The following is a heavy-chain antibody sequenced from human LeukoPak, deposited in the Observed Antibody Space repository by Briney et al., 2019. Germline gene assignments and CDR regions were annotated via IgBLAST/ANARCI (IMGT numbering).Heavy chain of an antibody. V-gene: IGHV3-7*01. CDR3: ARWIRGTPDY. D-gene: IGHD3-16*01. Sequence: GGSLRLSCAASGFSFSSYWMSWVRQAPGKGPERVANIKQDGSEQYYVDSVKGRFTISRDNAKNSLYLQMHSLRAEDTAVYSCARWIRGTPDYWGQGTLVTVSS. J-gene: IGHJ4*02. CDR2: IKQDGSEQ. CDR1: GFSFSSYW.